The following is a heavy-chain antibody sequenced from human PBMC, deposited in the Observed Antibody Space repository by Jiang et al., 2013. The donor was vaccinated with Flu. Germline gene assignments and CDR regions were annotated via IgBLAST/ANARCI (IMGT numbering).Heavy chain of an antibody. D-gene: IGHD3-3*01. CDR1: GYTFTSHD. Sequence: SGAEVKRPGASVRVSCKASGYTFTSHDLNWVRQAPGQGLEWMGWINPKSGDTEYAQKFQGRLTMTTETSIRTAYIDLSSLTPDDTAVYYCARGRMFPIWSAYYLNENGLDVWGQGTTAIVSS. CDR3: ARGRMFPIWSAYYLNENGLDV. J-gene: IGHJ6*02. CDR2: INPKSGDT. V-gene: IGHV1-8*02.